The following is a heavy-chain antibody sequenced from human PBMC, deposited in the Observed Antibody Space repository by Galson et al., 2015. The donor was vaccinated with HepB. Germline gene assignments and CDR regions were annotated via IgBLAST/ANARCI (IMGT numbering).Heavy chain of an antibody. V-gene: IGHV3-48*03. Sequence: SLRLSCATSGFPFSIYEMIWVRQAPGKGLEWLSYTSSSGKTTYYADSVKGRFTISRDNTKSSLFLQMNNLRAGDTAAYYCATRPSLIHRGIPPPFEYWGQGTPVTVSS. J-gene: IGHJ4*02. D-gene: IGHD3-10*01. CDR2: TSSSGKTT. CDR3: ATRPSLIHRGIPPPFEY. CDR1: GFPFSIYE.